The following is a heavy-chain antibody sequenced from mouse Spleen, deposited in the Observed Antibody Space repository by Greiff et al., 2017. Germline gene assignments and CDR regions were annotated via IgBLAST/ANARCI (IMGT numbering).Heavy chain of an antibody. CDR3: AREDYYGYDTDYAMDY. CDR2: ISSGGSYT. V-gene: IGHV5-9-4*01. Sequence: DVQLVESGGGLVKPGGSLKLSCAASGFTFSSYAMSWVRQSPEKRLEWVAEISSGGSYTYYPDTVTGRFTISRDNAKNTLYLEMSSLRSEDTAMYYCAREDYYGYDTDYAMDYWGQGTSVTVSS. CDR1: GFTFSSYA. J-gene: IGHJ4*01. D-gene: IGHD2-2*01.